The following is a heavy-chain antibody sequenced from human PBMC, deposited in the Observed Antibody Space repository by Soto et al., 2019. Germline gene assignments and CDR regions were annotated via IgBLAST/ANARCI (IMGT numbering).Heavy chain of an antibody. CDR1: GGSISSSRYY. Sequence: SETLSLTCTVSGGSISSSRYYWGWIRQPPGKGLEWIGSIYYSGSTYYNPSLKSRVTISVDTSKNQFSPKLSSVTAADTAVYYCARHSATTGTTYAAFDIWGQGTMVT. J-gene: IGHJ3*02. CDR3: ARHSATTGTTYAAFDI. CDR2: IYYSGST. V-gene: IGHV4-39*01. D-gene: IGHD1-1*01.